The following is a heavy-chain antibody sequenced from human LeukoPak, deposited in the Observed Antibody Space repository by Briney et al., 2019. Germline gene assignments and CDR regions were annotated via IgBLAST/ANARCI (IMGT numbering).Heavy chain of an antibody. CDR1: GFTVSSNY. CDR2: IYTGGNT. V-gene: IGHV3-53*01. CDR3: ARLTVGTIPS. Sequence: GGSLRLSCAASGFTVSSNYMSWVRKAPGKGLEWVSGIYTGGNTYHADSVKGRFTISRDNSKNTLNLQMNNLRAEDTAVYYCARLTVGTIPSWGQGTLVTVSS. D-gene: IGHD5-12*01. J-gene: IGHJ5*02.